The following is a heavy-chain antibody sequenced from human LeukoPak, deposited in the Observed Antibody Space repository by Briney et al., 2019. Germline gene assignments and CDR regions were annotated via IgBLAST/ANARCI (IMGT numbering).Heavy chain of an antibody. CDR2: INWNGGST. D-gene: IGHD4-17*01. Sequence: GGFLRLSCAASGFTFDDYGMSWVRQAPGKGLEWVSGINWNGGSTGYADSVKGRFTISRDNAKNSLYLQMNSLRAEDTALYYCARAGDYGEGRARDDAFDIWGQGTMVTVSS. CDR3: ARAGDYGEGRARDDAFDI. J-gene: IGHJ3*02. CDR1: GFTFDDYG. V-gene: IGHV3-20*04.